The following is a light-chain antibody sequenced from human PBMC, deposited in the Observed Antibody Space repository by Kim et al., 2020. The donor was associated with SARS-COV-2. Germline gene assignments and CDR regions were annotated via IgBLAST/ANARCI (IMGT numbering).Light chain of an antibody. J-gene: IGKJ1*01. CDR1: QGVSSS. Sequence: ASVGDRVTITSRASQGVSSSLAWYQQKPGKAPKLLIYDTSSLQTGVPSRFSGSGFGTDFILTISSLQPDDFAMYYCQQSQSAPWTFGQGTKVDIK. CDR3: QQSQSAPWT. V-gene: IGKV1-12*01. CDR2: DTS.